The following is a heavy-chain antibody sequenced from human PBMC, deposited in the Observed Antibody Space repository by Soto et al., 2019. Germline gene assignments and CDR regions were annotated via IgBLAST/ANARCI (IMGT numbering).Heavy chain of an antibody. CDR3: ARGGWYCSSTSCYPYGMDV. CDR2: ISSSSSYI. J-gene: IGHJ6*02. V-gene: IGHV3-21*01. Sequence: GSLRLSCAASGLTFSSYSMNWVRQAPGKGLEWVSSISSSSSYIYYADSVKGRFTISRDNAKNSLYLQMNSLRAEDTAVYYCARGGWYCSSTSCYPYGMDVWGQGTTVTVSS. CDR1: GLTFSSYS. D-gene: IGHD2-2*01.